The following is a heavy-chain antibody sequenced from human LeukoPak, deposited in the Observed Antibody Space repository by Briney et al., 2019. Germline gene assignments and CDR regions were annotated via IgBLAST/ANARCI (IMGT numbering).Heavy chain of an antibody. D-gene: IGHD6-13*01. J-gene: IGHJ4*02. Sequence: GGSLRLSCAASGFTFSNSNMNWVRQAREKGLEWLSFISTSSSTIYYADSVKGRFTISRDNAKNSLFLQMNNLRDEDTAVYYCARGSSSWYYFDYWGQGTLVTVSS. V-gene: IGHV3-48*02. CDR3: ARGSSSWYYFDY. CDR1: GFTFSNSN. CDR2: ISTSSSTI.